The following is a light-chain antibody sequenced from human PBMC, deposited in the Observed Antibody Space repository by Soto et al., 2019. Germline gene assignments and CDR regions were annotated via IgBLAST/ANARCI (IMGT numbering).Light chain of an antibody. Sequence: QAVVAQPASVSGSPGQSIAISCTGTSSDVGGYHYVSWYQQYPDKAPKLIIYEVSNRPSGVSNRFSGSKSGNTASLINSGLQTEDEADYYCSSYTSGSTYVFGTGTKVTVL. V-gene: IGLV2-14*01. CDR1: SSDVGGYHY. CDR2: EVS. CDR3: SSYTSGSTYV. J-gene: IGLJ1*01.